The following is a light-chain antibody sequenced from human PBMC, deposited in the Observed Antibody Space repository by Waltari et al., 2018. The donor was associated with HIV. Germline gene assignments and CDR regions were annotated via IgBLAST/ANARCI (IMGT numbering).Light chain of an antibody. Sequence: QSVLPQPPSASGTPGQRVFISCSGSSFNLGRNFVSWYQQLPGTAPKVLIFRDNQRPSGVPDRFSGSKSGASASLAISGLRSEDEADYYCAAWDDSLRGSYVFGPGTKVTVL. CDR1: SFNLGRNF. CDR2: RDN. CDR3: AAWDDSLRGSYV. J-gene: IGLJ1*01. V-gene: IGLV1-47*01.